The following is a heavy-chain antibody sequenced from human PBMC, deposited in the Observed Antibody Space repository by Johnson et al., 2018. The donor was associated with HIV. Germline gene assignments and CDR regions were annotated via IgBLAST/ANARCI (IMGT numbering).Heavy chain of an antibody. CDR2: ITFEGSDK. Sequence: QMQLVESGGGVVQPGGSLILSCAASGFTFSNYGMHWVRQAPGKGLEWVAVITFEGSDKYYADSVKGRVTISRDDSENTLYLRLNSLRDEDTAVYYCARGGYSSSWPDPDAFDIWGQGTMVTVSS. CDR3: ARGGYSSSWPDPDAFDI. V-gene: IGHV3-30*03. CDR1: GFTFSNYG. J-gene: IGHJ3*02. D-gene: IGHD6-13*01.